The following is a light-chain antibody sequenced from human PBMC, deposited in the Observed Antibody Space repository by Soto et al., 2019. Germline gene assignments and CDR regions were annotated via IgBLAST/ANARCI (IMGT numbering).Light chain of an antibody. Sequence: QSALTQPRSVSGSPRQSVTISCTGTSSDVGGYNYVSWYQQHPGKAPKLMIYDVSKRPSGVPDRFSGSKSGNTASLTISGLQAEDEADYYCCSYAGSYTLGVFGGGTKVTVL. V-gene: IGLV2-11*01. CDR2: DVS. CDR1: SSDVGGYNY. J-gene: IGLJ2*01. CDR3: CSYAGSYTLGV.